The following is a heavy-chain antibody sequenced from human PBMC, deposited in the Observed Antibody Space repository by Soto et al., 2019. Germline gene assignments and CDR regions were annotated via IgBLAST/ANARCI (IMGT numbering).Heavy chain of an antibody. V-gene: IGHV4-59*01. CDR2: VYYTGRP. Sequence: QVQLQESGPGLVKPSETLSLTCSVSGASISSNYWSWIRQPPGKGLEWIGNVYYTGRPNYNPSLKSRLTISVDTSLKHFSLKLASVTAADTALYFCGTGRLGIVDYWGHGALVTVSS. J-gene: IGHJ4*01. CDR3: GTGRLGIVDY. CDR1: GASISSNY.